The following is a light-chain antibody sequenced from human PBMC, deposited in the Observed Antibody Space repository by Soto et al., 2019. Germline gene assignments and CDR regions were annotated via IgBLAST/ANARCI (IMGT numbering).Light chain of an antibody. CDR2: EGS. CDR1: SSDVGSYNL. CDR3: CSYAGSSTYV. V-gene: IGLV2-23*01. Sequence: QSVLTQPASVSGSPGQSITISCTGTSSDVGSYNLVSWHQQHPGKAPKLMIYEGSKRPSGVSNRFSGSKSGNTASLTISGLQAEDEADYYCCSYAGSSTYVFGNGTKVTVL. J-gene: IGLJ1*01.